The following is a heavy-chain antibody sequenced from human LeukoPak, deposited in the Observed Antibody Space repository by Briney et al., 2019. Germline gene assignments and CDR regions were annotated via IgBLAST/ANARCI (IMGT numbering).Heavy chain of an antibody. V-gene: IGHV5-51*01. D-gene: IGHD3-3*01. CDR2: IYPADSDT. J-gene: IGHJ4*02. CDR3: ARVLTGAQSGLHDS. CDR1: GFIFTSYW. Sequence: GESLKTSRKGSGFIFTSYWIGWVCQMPGTGLEWMGIIYPADSDTRYSPSFQGQVTFSADKSISTAYLQWTSLNASDPAMYYCARVLTGAQSGLHDSWGQGTLVTVSS.